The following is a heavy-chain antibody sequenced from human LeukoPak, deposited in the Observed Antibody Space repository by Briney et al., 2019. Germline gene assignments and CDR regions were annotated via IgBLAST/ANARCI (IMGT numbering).Heavy chain of an antibody. V-gene: IGHV3-30*18. J-gene: IGHJ4*02. Sequence: GGSLRLSCAASGFTFSSYGMHWVRQAPGKGLEWMAVISYDGSNKYYAGSVKGRFTISRDNPKNTLYLQMNSLRAEDTAVYYCAKERQWLEFDYWGQGTLVTVSS. CDR1: GFTFSSYG. D-gene: IGHD6-19*01. CDR3: AKERQWLEFDY. CDR2: ISYDGSNK.